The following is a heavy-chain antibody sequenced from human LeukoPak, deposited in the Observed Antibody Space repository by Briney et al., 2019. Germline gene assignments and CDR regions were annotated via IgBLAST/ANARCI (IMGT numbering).Heavy chain of an antibody. CDR3: ARSGSYNYYYYGMDV. D-gene: IGHD3-10*01. Sequence: SETLSLTCTVSGGSISSGGYYWSWIRQPPGKGLEWIGYIYHSGSTYYNPSLKSRVTISVDRSKNQFSLKLSSVTAADTAVYYCARSGSYNYYYYGMDVWGQGTTVTVSS. J-gene: IGHJ6*02. V-gene: IGHV4-30-2*01. CDR2: IYHSGST. CDR1: GGSISSGGYY.